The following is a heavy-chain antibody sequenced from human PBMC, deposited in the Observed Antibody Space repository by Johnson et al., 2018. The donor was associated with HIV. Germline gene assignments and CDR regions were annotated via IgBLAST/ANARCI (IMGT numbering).Heavy chain of an antibody. CDR1: GFTFSGYY. J-gene: IGHJ3*01. CDR3: ARDSTPWGGDYVGYAFDL. Sequence: QVQLVESGGGLVKPGGSLRLSCAASGFTFSGYYMSWIRQAPGKGLECLSYISSSSYSIYYTDSVKGRFTISMDNAKNSLFLQMNSLRAEDTAVYYCARDSTPWGGDYVGYAFDLWGQGTMVTVSS. D-gene: IGHD4-17*01. V-gene: IGHV3-11*04. CDR2: ISSSSYSI.